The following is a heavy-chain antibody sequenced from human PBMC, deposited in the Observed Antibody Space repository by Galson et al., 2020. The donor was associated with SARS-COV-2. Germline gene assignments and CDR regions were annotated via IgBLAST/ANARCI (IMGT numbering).Heavy chain of an antibody. Sequence: GESLKISCAASGFTFSGSAIHWVRQASGKGLEWVGRIRSKGNNYATAYAASVKGRFTISRDDSKNTAYLQMNSLKTEDTAVYYCTKVPPYSSSCWDAFDIWGQGTMVTVSS. CDR2: IRSKGNNYAT. V-gene: IGHV3-73*01. CDR3: TKVPPYSSSCWDAFDI. D-gene: IGHD6-6*01. J-gene: IGHJ3*02. CDR1: GFTFSGSA.